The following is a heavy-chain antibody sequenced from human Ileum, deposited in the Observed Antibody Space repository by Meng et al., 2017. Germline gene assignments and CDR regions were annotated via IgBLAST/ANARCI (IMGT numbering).Heavy chain of an antibody. CDR3: VSERRRSYFFDY. CDR2: IFYTGAT. J-gene: IGHJ4*02. CDR1: GGSITSGDYY. V-gene: IGHV4-30-4*01. Sequence: QVQLQESGPGLVKPSQTLSFNCTVSGGSITSGDYYWGWIRQPPGKGLEWIGYIFYTGATYSNPSLKSRVTVSLDTSKSQFSLKLSSVTAADTAIYYCVSERRRSYFFDYWGQGTLVTVSS.